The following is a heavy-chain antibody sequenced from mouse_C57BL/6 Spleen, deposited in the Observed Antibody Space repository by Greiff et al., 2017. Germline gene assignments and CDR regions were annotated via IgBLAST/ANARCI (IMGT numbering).Heavy chain of an antibody. J-gene: IGHJ2*01. CDR2: ISSGGSYT. V-gene: IGHV5-6*01. CDR1: GFTFSSYG. Sequence: EVKLVESGGDLVKPGGSLKLSCAASGFTFSSYGMSWVRQTPDKRLEWVATISSGGSYTYYPDSVKGRFTISRDNAKNTLYLQLSSLKSEDTAMYYCARNPSTGGRDYFDYWGQGTTLTVSS. CDR3: ARNPSTGGRDYFDY. D-gene: IGHD1-1*01.